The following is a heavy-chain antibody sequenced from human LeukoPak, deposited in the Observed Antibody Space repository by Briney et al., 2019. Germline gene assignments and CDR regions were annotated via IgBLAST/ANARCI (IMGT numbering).Heavy chain of an antibody. Sequence: SQTLSLTCTVSAGSPSSYYCGWIRQPPGKGLDWIGSMYSSVNTNDNPSLKSLLTIALNPAKTQFSLKVSSVTAPDTVMYYCARGRVVVQDAFDIWGQGTMVTVSS. CDR3: ARGRVVVQDAFDI. V-gene: IGHV4-59*08. D-gene: IGHD1-1*01. J-gene: IGHJ3*02. CDR2: MYSSVNT. CDR1: AGSPSSYY.